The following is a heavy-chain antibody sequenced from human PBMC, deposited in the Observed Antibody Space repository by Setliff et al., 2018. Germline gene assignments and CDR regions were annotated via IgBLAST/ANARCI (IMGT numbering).Heavy chain of an antibody. CDR1: GGSISRYH. CDR3: ARHAITQSLVADY. V-gene: IGHV4-59*08. Sequence: PSETLSLTCTVSGGSISRYHWSWIRQPPGKGLEWIAYIFPTAGAIYNPSLKSRVAISLDTSKSQFSLRLRSVTAADTAVYYCARHAITQSLVADYWGQGILVTVSS. CDR2: IFPTAGA. D-gene: IGHD2-15*01. J-gene: IGHJ4*02.